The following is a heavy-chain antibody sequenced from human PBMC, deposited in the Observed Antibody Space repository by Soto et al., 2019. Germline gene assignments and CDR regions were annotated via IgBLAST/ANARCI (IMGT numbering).Heavy chain of an antibody. CDR3: ARHMVHSLGLYQVIAAAAPSMDV. D-gene: IGHD6-13*01. CDR1: GYSFTSYW. J-gene: IGHJ6*02. CDR2: IDPSDSYT. V-gene: IGHV5-10-1*01. Sequence: LGESLKISCKGSGYSFTSYWISWVRQMPGKGLEWMGRIDPSDSYTNYSPSFQGHVTISADRSISTAYLQWSSLKASDTAMYYCARHMVHSLGLYQVIAAAAPSMDVWGQGTTVTVSS.